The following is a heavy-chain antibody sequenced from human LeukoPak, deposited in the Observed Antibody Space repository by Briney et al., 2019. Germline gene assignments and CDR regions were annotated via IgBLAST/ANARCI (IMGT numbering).Heavy chain of an antibody. D-gene: IGHD3-3*01. CDR3: TSPLSPSNITYYDFWSGYYTPPRDYYYMDV. V-gene: IGHV3-11*01. CDR2: ISSSGSTI. Sequence: GGSLRLSCAASGFTFSDYYMSWIRQAPGKGLEWVSYISSSGSTIYYADSVKGRFTISRDNAKNSLYLQMNSLKTEDTAVYYCTSPLSPSNITYYDFWSGYYTPPRDYYYMDVWGKGTTVTASS. J-gene: IGHJ6*03. CDR1: GFTFSDYY.